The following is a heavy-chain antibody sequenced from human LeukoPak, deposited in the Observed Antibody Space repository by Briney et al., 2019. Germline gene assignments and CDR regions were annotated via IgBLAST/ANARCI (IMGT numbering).Heavy chain of an antibody. CDR2: INWNGGRT. CDR1: GFTFDDFG. Sequence: GGSLRLSCAASGFTFDDFGMSWVRQAPGKGLEWVSGINWNGGRTGYADSVKGRFTIFRDNAKKSLYLQMNSLRAEDTALYYCARDMTTATTCYLQHWGQGTLVTVSS. CDR3: ARDMTTATTCYLQH. D-gene: IGHD4-17*01. J-gene: IGHJ1*01. V-gene: IGHV3-20*04.